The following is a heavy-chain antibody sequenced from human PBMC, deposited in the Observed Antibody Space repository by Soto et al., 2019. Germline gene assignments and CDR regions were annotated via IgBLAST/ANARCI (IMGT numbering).Heavy chain of an antibody. CDR1: GGSITNSYYY. J-gene: IGHJ4*02. D-gene: IGHD2-15*01. CDR2: IFHSGRT. CDR3: ARWVEVSLDYFDS. V-gene: IGHV4-31*03. Sequence: QVQLQESGPGLVEPSQTLSLTCTVSGGSITNSYYYWIWVRQNPGKGLEWIGHIFHSGRTYYNPSLTGRISILVDTSMNQFSLNLNSVTAADTAVYYCARWVEVSLDYFDSWGQGIPVTVSS.